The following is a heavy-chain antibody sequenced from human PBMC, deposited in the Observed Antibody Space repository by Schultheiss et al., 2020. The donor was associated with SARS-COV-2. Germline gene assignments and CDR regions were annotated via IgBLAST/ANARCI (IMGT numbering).Heavy chain of an antibody. Sequence: SQTLSLTCTVSGGSISSGDYYWSWIRQPPGKGLEWIGYIYYSGSTNYNPSLTSRVTISVDTSKNQFSLKLSSVTAADTAVYYCATSRRSRASDYWGQGTLVTVSS. CDR1: GGSISSGDYY. J-gene: IGHJ4*02. CDR3: ATSRRSRASDY. V-gene: IGHV4-61*08. CDR2: IYYSGST.